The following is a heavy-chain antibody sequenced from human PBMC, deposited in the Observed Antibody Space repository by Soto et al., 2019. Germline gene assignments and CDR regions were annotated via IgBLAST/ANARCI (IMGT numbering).Heavy chain of an antibody. CDR3: ARGLVRGAYGGNSG. D-gene: IGHD4-17*01. CDR2: TNHSGST. V-gene: IGHV4-34*01. CDR1: GGSFSGYY. J-gene: IGHJ4*02. Sequence: SETLSLTCAVYGGSFSGYYWSWIRQPPGKGLEWIGETNHSGSTNYNPSLKSRVTISVDTSKNQFSLKLSSVTAADTAVYYCARGLVRGAYGGNSGWGQGTLVTVSS.